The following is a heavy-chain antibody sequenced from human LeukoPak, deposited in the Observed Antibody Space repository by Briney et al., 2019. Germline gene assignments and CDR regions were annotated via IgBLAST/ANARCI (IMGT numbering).Heavy chain of an antibody. Sequence: ASETLSLTCTVSGGSISSGGSYWSWIRQHPGKGLEWIGYIHYSGSTSYNPSLKSRVTISLDTSKNQFSLKLSSVTAADTAVYYCVRDCSGFYGGDKCVAYWGQGTLVTVSS. CDR1: GGSISSGGSY. D-gene: IGHD2-15*01. CDR3: VRDCSGFYGGDKCVAY. J-gene: IGHJ4*02. CDR2: IHYSGST. V-gene: IGHV4-31*03.